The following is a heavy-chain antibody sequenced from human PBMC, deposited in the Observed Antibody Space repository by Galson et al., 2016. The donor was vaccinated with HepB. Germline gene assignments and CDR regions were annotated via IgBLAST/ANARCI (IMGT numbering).Heavy chain of an antibody. D-gene: IGHD3-9*01. Sequence: SLRLSCAGSGFTFRSYSINWVRQTPGKGLEWVSSIDSKGEYRNYADSVKGRFTISRDNAKNSVYLQMNSLRAEDTAVYYCAKNDILAGYSAFDYWGQGILVTISS. J-gene: IGHJ4*02. CDR1: GFTFRSYS. CDR3: AKNDILAGYSAFDY. V-gene: IGHV3-21*06. CDR2: IDSKGEYR.